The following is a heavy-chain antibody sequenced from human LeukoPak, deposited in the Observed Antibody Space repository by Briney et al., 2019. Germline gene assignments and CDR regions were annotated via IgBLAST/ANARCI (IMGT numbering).Heavy chain of an antibody. CDR3: NTGYYYRSSDLAH. V-gene: IGHV3-15*01. CDR1: GFTFSGSA. Sequence: PGGSLKLSCAASGFTFSGSAIHWVRQAAGKGLEWVGRIKRKTDDDTTDYAAPVKGRFIISRDDSQNTLYLQMNRLNSEDTALYYCNTGYYYRSSDLAHWGQGTLVPVSS. CDR2: IKRKTDDDTT. D-gene: IGHD3-22*01. J-gene: IGHJ4*02.